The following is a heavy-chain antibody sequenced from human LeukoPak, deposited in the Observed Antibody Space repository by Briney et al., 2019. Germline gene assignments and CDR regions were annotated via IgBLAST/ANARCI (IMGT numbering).Heavy chain of an antibody. D-gene: IGHD2-2*01. CDR1: GFTFSSYW. J-gene: IGHJ6*03. CDR3: ARAAQDIVEVPALSYYYYYMDV. Sequence: GGSLRLSCAASGFTFSSYWMSWVRQAPGKGLEWVANIKQDGSEKYYVDSVKGRFTISRDNAKNSLYLQMNSLRAEDTAVCYCARAAQDIVEVPALSYYYYYMDVWGKGTTVTVSS. CDR2: IKQDGSEK. V-gene: IGHV3-7*04.